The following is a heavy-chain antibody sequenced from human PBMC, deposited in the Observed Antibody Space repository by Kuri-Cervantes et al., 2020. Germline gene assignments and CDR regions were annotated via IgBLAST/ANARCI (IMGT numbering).Heavy chain of an antibody. J-gene: IGHJ6*03. D-gene: IGHD6-6*01. CDR2: ISGSGGST. CDR1: GFTFSSYA. V-gene: IGHV3-23*01. CDR3: ARERSSSSSRQTSYYYYYMDV. Sequence: LSLTCAASGFTFSSYAMSWVRQVPGKGLECVSTISGSGGSTFYADSVKGRFTISRDNSKNTLYLQMNSLRAEDTAVYYCARERSSSSSRQTSYYYYYMDVWGKGTTVTVSS.